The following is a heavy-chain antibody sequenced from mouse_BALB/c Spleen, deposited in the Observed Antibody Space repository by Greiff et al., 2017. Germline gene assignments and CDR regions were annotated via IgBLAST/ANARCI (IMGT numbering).Heavy chain of an antibody. D-gene: IGHD3-3*01. Sequence: EVQRVESGTVLARPGASVKMSCKASGYSFTSYWMHWVKQRPGQGLEWIGAIYPGNSDTSYNQKFKGKAKLTAVTSASTAYMELSSLTNEDSAVYYCTPLGGVDYWGQGTTLTVSS. V-gene: IGHV1-5*01. J-gene: IGHJ2*01. CDR2: IYPGNSDT. CDR3: TPLGGVDY. CDR1: GYSFTSYW.